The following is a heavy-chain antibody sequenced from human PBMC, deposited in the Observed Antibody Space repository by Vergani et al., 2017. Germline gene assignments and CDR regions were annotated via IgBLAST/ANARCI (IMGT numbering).Heavy chain of an antibody. Sequence: VQLVESGGGLVQPGGSLRLSCAASGFTFSSYEMNWVRQAPGKGLEWVAVIWYDGSNKYYADSVKGRFTISRDNSKNTLYLQMNSLRAEDTAVYYCARGGRIAARPIDYWGQGTLVTVSS. CDR3: ARGGRIAARPIDY. D-gene: IGHD6-6*01. V-gene: IGHV3-33*08. J-gene: IGHJ4*02. CDR2: IWYDGSNK. CDR1: GFTFSSYE.